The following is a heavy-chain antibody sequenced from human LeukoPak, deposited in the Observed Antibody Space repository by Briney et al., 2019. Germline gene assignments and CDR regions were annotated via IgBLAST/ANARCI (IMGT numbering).Heavy chain of an antibody. CDR3: ARNPYDYVWGSYRYPGWFDP. V-gene: IGHV3-7*01. J-gene: IGHJ5*02. CDR2: IKQDGSEK. CDR1: GFTFSSYW. D-gene: IGHD3-16*02. Sequence: QPGGSLRPSCAASGFTFSSYWMSWVRQAPGKGLEWVANIKQDGSEKYYVDSVKGRFTISRDNAKNSLYLQMNSLRAEDTAVYYCARNPYDYVWGSYRYPGWFDPWGQGTLVTVSS.